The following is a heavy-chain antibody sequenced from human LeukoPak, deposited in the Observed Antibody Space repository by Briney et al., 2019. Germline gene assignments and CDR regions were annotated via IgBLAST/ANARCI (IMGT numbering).Heavy chain of an antibody. CDR2: IIPIFGTA. D-gene: IGHD6-19*01. Sequence: SVKVSCKASGGTFSSYAISWVRQAPGQGLEWMGGIIPIFGTANYAQKFQGRVTITADESTSTAYMELSSLRSEDTTVYYCARDWWKVTSLAVAGSNWFDPWGQGTLVTVSS. CDR1: GGTFSSYA. J-gene: IGHJ5*02. V-gene: IGHV1-69*13. CDR3: ARDWWKVTSLAVAGSNWFDP.